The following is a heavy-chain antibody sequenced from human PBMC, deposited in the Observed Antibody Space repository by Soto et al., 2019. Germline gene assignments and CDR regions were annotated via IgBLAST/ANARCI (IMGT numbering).Heavy chain of an antibody. CDR1: GYTFTSYG. V-gene: IGHV1-18*01. J-gene: IGHJ6*03. CDR2: ISAYNGNT. D-gene: IGHD6-6*01. CDR3: ARGREEYFDYYYMDV. Sequence: GASVKVSCTASGYTFTSYGISWVRQAPGQGLEWMGWISAYNGNTNYAQKLQGRVTMTTDTSTSTAYMELRSLRSDDTAVYYCARGREEYFDYYYMDVWGKGTTVTVSS.